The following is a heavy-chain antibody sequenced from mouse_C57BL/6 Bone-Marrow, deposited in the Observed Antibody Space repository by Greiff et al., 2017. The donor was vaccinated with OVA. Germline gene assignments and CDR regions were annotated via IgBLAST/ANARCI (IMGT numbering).Heavy chain of an antibody. CDR3: ARSRWLLRYFDV. V-gene: IGHV1-19*01. Sequence: VQLQQSGPVLVKPGASVKMSCKASGYTFTDYYMNWVKQSHGKSLEWIGVINPYNGGTSYNQKFKGKATLTVDKSSSTAYMELNSLTSEDSAVYYCARSRWLLRYFDVWGTGTTVTVSS. D-gene: IGHD2-3*01. CDR2: INPYNGGT. J-gene: IGHJ1*03. CDR1: GYTFTDYY.